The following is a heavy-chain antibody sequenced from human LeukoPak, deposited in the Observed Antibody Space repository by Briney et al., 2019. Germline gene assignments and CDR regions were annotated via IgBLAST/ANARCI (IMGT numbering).Heavy chain of an antibody. D-gene: IGHD3-22*01. CDR3: ARGPPRSFYDSSGYY. CDR2: ISNSGSTT. Sequence: PGRSLRLSCAASGFTFSSFAMHWVRQAPGKGLEWVSYISNSGSTTYYADSVKGRFTISRDNAKNSLYLQMNSLRAEDTAVYYCARGPPRSFYDSSGYYWGQGTLVTVSS. CDR1: GFTFSSFA. V-gene: IGHV3-48*03. J-gene: IGHJ4*02.